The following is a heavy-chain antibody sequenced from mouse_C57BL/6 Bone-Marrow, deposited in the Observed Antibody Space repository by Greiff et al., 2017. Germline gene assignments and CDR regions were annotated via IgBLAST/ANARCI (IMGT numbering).Heavy chain of an antibody. V-gene: IGHV1-69*01. J-gene: IGHJ3*01. CDR1: GFNIKDYY. CDR2: IDPSDSYT. Sequence: QVHVKQSGAELVKPGASVKLSCTASGFNIKDYYMHWVKQRPGQGLEWIGEIDPSDSYTNYNQKFKGKSTLTVDKSSSTAYMQLSSLTSEDSAVYYCAREGPYYYGSSWFAYWGQGTLVTVSA. CDR3: AREGPYYYGSSWFAY. D-gene: IGHD1-1*01.